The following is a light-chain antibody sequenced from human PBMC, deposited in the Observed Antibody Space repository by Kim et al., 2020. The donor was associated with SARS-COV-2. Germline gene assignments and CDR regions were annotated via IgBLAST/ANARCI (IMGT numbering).Light chain of an antibody. J-gene: IGLJ2*01. CDR1: KLGDKY. V-gene: IGLV3-1*01. CDR2: QDA. CDR3: QTWDSSTAI. Sequence: SYELTQPPSLSVSPGQTAIITCSGDKLGDKYAFWYQQKPGQSPMVVIYQDANRPSGTPDRFFGPSPGTTATLTISGTQPMDEADYSCQTWDSSTAILGGG.